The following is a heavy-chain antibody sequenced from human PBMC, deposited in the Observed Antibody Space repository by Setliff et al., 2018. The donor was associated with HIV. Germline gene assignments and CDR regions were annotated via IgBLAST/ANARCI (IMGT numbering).Heavy chain of an antibody. Sequence: PSETLSLTCAVSGYSISSGYYWGWLRHPPGKGLEWIGSTYHSVSTYNNPSLKSRVTTTVDTSKNHPSLKLNSVTAADTAVYYCARAPGPYGDYNWFDPWGQGALVTVSS. CDR1: GYSISSGYY. V-gene: IGHV4-38-2*01. D-gene: IGHD4-17*01. CDR2: TYHSVST. CDR3: ARAPGPYGDYNWFDP. J-gene: IGHJ5*02.